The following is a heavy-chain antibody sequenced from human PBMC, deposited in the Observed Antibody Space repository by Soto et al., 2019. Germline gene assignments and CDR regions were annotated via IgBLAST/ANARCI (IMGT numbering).Heavy chain of an antibody. CDR3: ATSLWFGTQVEL. V-gene: IGHV4-34*01. J-gene: IGHJ5*02. Sequence: QVQLQQWGAGLLKPSETLSLSCAVYGGYFNDNYYTWFRQPPGKGLEWIGEISRSGTTKYIPSLKIRASISFDTSKTQVSLKVTSVTVADTAVYYCATSLWFGTQVELWGQGALVTVSS. CDR1: GGYFNDNY. D-gene: IGHD3-10*01. CDR2: ISRSGTT.